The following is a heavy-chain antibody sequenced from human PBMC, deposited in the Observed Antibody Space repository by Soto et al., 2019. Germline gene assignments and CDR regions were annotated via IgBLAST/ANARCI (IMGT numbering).Heavy chain of an antibody. J-gene: IGHJ3*02. D-gene: IGHD1-1*01. CDR1: GGFVSSGSYY. CDR3: ARVARGTATTVVDAFDI. Sequence: TSETLSLTCAVYGGFVSSGSYYWSWVRQPPGKGLEWIGEMSHSGGTHFNPSLKSRVTISVDTSKNQFSLKMSSVTAADTALYYCARVARGTATTVVDAFDIWGPGTMVTVSS. CDR2: MSHSGGT. V-gene: IGHV4-61*01.